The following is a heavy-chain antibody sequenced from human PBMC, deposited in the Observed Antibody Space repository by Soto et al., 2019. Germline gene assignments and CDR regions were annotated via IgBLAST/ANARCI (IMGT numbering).Heavy chain of an antibody. CDR3: AVGGGQIYYSGMDV. D-gene: IGHD3-3*01. J-gene: IGHJ6*02. Sequence: GGSLRLSCEASGFFFSDYYMSWIRQAPGKGLETLCYISGTGDTTSYADSVKGRFTISRDNAKNSLFLHLNSLSAGYPAVYDCAVGGGQIYYSGMDVWGQGTTVTVSS. CDR2: ISGTGDTT. V-gene: IGHV3-11*01. CDR1: GFFFSDYY.